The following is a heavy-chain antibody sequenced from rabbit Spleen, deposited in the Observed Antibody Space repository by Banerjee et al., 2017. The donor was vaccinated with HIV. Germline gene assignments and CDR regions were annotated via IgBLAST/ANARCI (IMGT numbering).Heavy chain of an antibody. V-gene: IGHV1S40*01. CDR1: GFSFSDRDV. D-gene: IGHD1-1*01. CDR2: IDTGSSGFT. J-gene: IGHJ6*01. CDR3: ARDTSSSFSSYGMDL. Sequence: QSLEESGGGLVKPGASLTLTCKASGFSFSDRDVMCWVRQAPGKGLEWIACIDTGSSGFTYFATWAKGRFTCSKTSSTTVTLQMTRLTAADTATYFCARDTSSSFSSYGMDLWGQGTLVTVS.